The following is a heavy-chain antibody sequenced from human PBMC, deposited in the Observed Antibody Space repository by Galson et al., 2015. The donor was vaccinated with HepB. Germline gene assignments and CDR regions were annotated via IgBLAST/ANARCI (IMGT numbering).Heavy chain of an antibody. CDR2: ITGTGGGT. CDR1: GFTFSSYS. V-gene: IGHV3-48*04. J-gene: IGHJ6*02. D-gene: IGHD6-6*01. CDR3: ARDQGSSSYNFHYQGMDV. Sequence: SLRLSCASSGFTFSSYSINWVRQAPGKGLEWISYITGTGGGTSYADSVKGRFTASRDNAKKSVYLQMTSLRGQDTAVYHCARDQGSSSYNFHYQGMDVWGQGTAVTVS.